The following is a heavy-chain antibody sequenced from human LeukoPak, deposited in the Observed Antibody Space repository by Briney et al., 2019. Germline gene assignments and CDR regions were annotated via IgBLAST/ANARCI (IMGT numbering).Heavy chain of an antibody. CDR2: ISAYNGNT. Sequence: GASVKVPCKASGYTLTSFGIGRVRQGPGQGLEWIGWISAYNGNTNYAQKLQGRVTMTTDTSTSTAYMELRSLRSDDTAVYYCARDHAEYSSSLIDYWGQGTLVTVSS. D-gene: IGHD6-6*01. CDR1: GYTLTSFG. CDR3: ARDHAEYSSSLIDY. J-gene: IGHJ4*02. V-gene: IGHV1-18*01.